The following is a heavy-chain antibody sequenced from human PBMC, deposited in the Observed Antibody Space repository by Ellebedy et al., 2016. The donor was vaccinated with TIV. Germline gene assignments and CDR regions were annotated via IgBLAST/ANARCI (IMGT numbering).Heavy chain of an antibody. D-gene: IGHD3-10*01. CDR3: SRHWLAGEFSFHY. CDR2: INPNSGGT. J-gene: IGHJ4*02. CDR1: GYTFTGYY. V-gene: IGHV1-2*02. Sequence: ASVKVSCKASGYTFTGYYLHWVRHAPGQGLEWMGWINPNSGGTNYAQKSQGRVTMTRDTSISTAYLELSRLRSDDTAIYYCSRHWLAGEFSFHYWGQGTLVTVSS.